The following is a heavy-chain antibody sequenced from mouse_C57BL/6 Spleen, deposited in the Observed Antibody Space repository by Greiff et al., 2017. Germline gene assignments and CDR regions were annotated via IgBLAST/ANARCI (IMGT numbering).Heavy chain of an antibody. J-gene: IGHJ4*01. Sequence: QVQLQQSGAELVRPGASVTLSCKASGYTFTDYEMHWVKQTPVHGLEWIGAIDPETGGTAYNQKFKGKAILTADKSSSTAYMELRSLTSEDSAVYYCTRCLDLELYYAMDYWGQGTSVTVSS. CDR3: TRCLDLELYYAMDY. CDR1: GYTFTDYE. V-gene: IGHV1-15*01. CDR2: IDPETGGT.